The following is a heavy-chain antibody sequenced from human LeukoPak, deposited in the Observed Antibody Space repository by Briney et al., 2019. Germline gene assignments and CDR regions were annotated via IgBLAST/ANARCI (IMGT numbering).Heavy chain of an antibody. CDR1: GFTFSSYG. D-gene: IGHD3-22*01. CDR2: ISYDGSNK. V-gene: IGHV3-30*18. Sequence: PGGSLRLSCAASGFTFSSYGMHWVRQAPGKGLEWVAVISYDGSNKYYADSVKGRFTISRDNSKNTLYLQMNSLRAEDTAVYYCAKDLMIVQTALRTQDSWGQGTLVTVSS. CDR3: AKDLMIVQTALRTQDS. J-gene: IGHJ4*02.